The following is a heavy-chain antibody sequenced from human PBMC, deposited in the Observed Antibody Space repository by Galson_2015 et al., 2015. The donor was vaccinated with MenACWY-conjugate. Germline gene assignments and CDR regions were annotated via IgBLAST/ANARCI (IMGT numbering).Heavy chain of an antibody. D-gene: IGHD2-21*02. CDR3: AKARRGRVVVTATTDY. CDR1: GFTFSSYG. CDR2: ISYVGSNK. Sequence: SLRLSCAASGFTFSSYGMHWVRQAPGKGLEWVAVISYVGSNKYYADSVKGRFTISRDNSKNTLYLQMNSLRAEDTAVYYCAKARRGRVVVTATTDYWGQGTLVTVSS. J-gene: IGHJ4*02. V-gene: IGHV3-30*18.